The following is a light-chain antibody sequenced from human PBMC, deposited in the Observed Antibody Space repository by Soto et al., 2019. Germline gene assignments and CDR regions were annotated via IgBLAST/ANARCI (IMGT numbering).Light chain of an antibody. CDR2: EGS. Sequence: QSVLTQPASVSGSPGQSITISCTGTSSDVGSYNLVSWYQQHPGKAPKLMLYEGSKRPSGVSNRFSGSKSGSTASLTISGLQAEDESDHYCCSYAGSSTYVFGTGTKVTVL. CDR3: CSYAGSSTYV. V-gene: IGLV2-23*01. CDR1: SSDVGSYNL. J-gene: IGLJ1*01.